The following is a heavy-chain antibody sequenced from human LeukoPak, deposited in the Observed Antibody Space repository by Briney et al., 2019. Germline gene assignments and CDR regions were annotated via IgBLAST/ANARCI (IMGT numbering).Heavy chain of an antibody. Sequence: GGSLSPSRAPSGLTLSDYAMTWVRQAPGKGLEWVSSISPGGGSISYADSVKGRFTISRDKSKNTLYLQMNSLSAEDTATYYCASGSSWSSLIDNWGQGTLVAVSS. CDR2: ISPGGGSI. CDR3: ASGSSWSSLIDN. J-gene: IGHJ4*02. CDR1: GLTLSDYA. D-gene: IGHD6-13*01. V-gene: IGHV3-23*01.